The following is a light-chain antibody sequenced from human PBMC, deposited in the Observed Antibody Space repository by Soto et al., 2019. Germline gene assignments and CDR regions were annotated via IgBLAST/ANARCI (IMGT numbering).Light chain of an antibody. J-gene: IGLJ3*02. V-gene: IGLV2-8*01. CDR1: SSDVGGYNY. CDR2: EVN. Sequence: QSALTQPPSASGSPGQSVTISCTGTSSDVGGYNYVSWYQQYPGKVPKLMVYEVNKRPSGVPDRFSGSKSGNTASLTVSGLQAEDEADYYCASHTTSRTWVLGGGTKVTVL. CDR3: ASHTTSRTWV.